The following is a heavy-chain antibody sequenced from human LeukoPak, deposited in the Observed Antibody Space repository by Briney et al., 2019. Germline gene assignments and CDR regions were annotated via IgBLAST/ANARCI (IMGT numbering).Heavy chain of an antibody. Sequence: PGGSLRLSCAASGFTFSSYEMNWVRKAPGKGLEWISYITSGSGIIYYADSVKGRFTISRDNAKNSLYLQMSSLRAEDTAVYYCARGYSYLQPFDYWGQGTLVTVSS. V-gene: IGHV3-48*03. CDR2: ITSGSGII. D-gene: IGHD5-18*01. J-gene: IGHJ4*02. CDR1: GFTFSSYE. CDR3: ARGYSYLQPFDY.